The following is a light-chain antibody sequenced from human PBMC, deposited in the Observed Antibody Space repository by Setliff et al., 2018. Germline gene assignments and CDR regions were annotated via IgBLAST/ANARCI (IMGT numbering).Light chain of an antibody. Sequence: QSVLTQPASVSGSPGQSITISCTGTSSDVGSYNLVSWYQKHPGKAPKLMIYEGSKRPLGVSNRFSGSKSGNTASLTISGLQAEDEADYYCCSYAGSSTYVFGTGTKGTVL. CDR1: SSDVGSYNL. CDR3: CSYAGSSTYV. V-gene: IGLV2-23*01. CDR2: EGS. J-gene: IGLJ1*01.